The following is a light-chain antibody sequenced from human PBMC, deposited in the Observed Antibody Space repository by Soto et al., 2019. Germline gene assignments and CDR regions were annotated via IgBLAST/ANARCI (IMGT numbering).Light chain of an antibody. CDR2: GAS. V-gene: IGKV3-20*01. CDR3: QQYGSSMYT. J-gene: IGKJ2*01. CDR1: QSVSSGY. Sequence: EIVLTQSPGTLSLSPGERATLSCRASQSVSSGYLGWYQQKPGQAPRLLIYGASSRATGIPDRFSGSGSGTDFSLTISRLEPEDFAVYYCQQYGSSMYTVGQGTKLEIK.